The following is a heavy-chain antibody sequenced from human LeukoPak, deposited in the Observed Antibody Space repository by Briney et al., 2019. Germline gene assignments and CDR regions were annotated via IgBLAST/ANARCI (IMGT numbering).Heavy chain of an antibody. CDR3: ADFGSGSYCFDY. CDR1: GFTFSSYW. V-gene: IGHV3-74*01. Sequence: PGGSLRLSCAASGFTFSSYWMHWVRQAPGKGLVWVSRINSDGTSTICADSVKGRFTISRDNAKNTLYLQMDSLRAEDTAIYYCADFGSGSYCFDYWGQGTLVTVSS. J-gene: IGHJ4*02. D-gene: IGHD3-10*01. CDR2: INSDGTST.